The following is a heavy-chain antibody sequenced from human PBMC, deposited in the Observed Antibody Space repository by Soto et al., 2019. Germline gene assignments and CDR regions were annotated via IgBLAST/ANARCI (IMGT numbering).Heavy chain of an antibody. CDR2: IYHSGST. CDR1: GGSISSSNW. CDR3: ARKSSGCYPKFDY. J-gene: IGHJ4*02. V-gene: IGHV4-4*02. Sequence: SETLSLTCAVSGGSISSSNWWSWVRQPPGKGLEWIGEIYHSGSTNYNPSLKSRVTISVDKSKNQFSLKLSSVTAADTAVYYCARKSSGCYPKFDYWGQRTLVTVSS. D-gene: IGHD6-19*01.